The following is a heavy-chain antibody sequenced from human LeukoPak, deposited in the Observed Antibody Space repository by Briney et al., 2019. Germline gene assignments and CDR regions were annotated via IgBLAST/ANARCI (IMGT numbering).Heavy chain of an antibody. D-gene: IGHD5-24*01. CDR3: AKVGDGYNLSYFDY. V-gene: IGHV3-74*01. CDR1: GFTFSSYW. Sequence: GGSLRLSCAASGFTFSSYWMHWVRQAPGKGLVWVSRINSDGSSTSYADSVKGRFTISRDNAKNTLYLQMNSLRAEDTAVYYCAKVGDGYNLSYFDYWGQGTLVTVSS. CDR2: INSDGSST. J-gene: IGHJ4*02.